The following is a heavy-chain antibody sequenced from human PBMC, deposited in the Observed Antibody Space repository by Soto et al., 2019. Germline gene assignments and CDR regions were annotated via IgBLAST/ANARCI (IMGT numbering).Heavy chain of an antibody. V-gene: IGHV4-30-4*01. D-gene: IGHD3-16*02. CDR2: IYYSGST. J-gene: IGHJ5*02. CDR1: GGSISSGDYY. CDR3: ARDDGDYVWGSYRARLGWFDP. Sequence: QVQLQESGPGLVKPSQTLSLTCTVSGGSISSGDYYWSWIRQPPGKGLEWIGYIYYSGSTYYNPSLKSRVTISVDTSKNQFSLKLSSVTAADTAVYYCARDDGDYVWGSYRARLGWFDPWGQGTLVTVSS.